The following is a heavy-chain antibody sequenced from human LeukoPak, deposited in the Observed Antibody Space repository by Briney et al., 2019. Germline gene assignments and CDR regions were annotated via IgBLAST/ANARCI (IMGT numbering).Heavy chain of an antibody. V-gene: IGHV4-61*02. D-gene: IGHD3-22*01. CDR3: ARGPYSYDSSGAFDI. J-gene: IGHJ3*02. CDR2: ISSSGST. Sequence: ASETLSLTCTVSGDSISSGDYYWSWIRQPAGKGLEWIGRISSSGSTNYNPSLKSRVTISVDTSKNQFSLKLSSVTAADTAVYFCARGPYSYDSSGAFDIWGQGTMVTVSS. CDR1: GDSISSGDYY.